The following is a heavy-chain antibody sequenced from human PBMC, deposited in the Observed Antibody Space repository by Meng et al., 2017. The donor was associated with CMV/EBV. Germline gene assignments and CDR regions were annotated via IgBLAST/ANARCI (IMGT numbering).Heavy chain of an antibody. D-gene: IGHD2-15*01. J-gene: IGHJ6*02. V-gene: IGHV1-69*05. CDR3: ARGGYRYCSGGSCYGMADV. Sequence: SVKVSCKASGGTFSSYAISWVRQAPGQGLEWMGGIIPIFGTANYAQKFQGRVTITTDESTSTAYMELSSLRSEDTAVYYCARGGYRYCSGGSCYGMADVWGQGTTVTVSS. CDR2: IIPIFGTA. CDR1: GGTFSSYA.